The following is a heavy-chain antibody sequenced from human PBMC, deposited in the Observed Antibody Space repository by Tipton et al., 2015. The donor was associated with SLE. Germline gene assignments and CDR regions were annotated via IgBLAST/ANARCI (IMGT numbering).Heavy chain of an antibody. D-gene: IGHD3-16*02. V-gene: IGHV4-39*07. Sequence: TLSLTCTVSGDSITRSSFYWGWICQPPGKGLEWIGSIYYSGTAHYENPSLKSRVTISIDTSKNQLSLKLSSVTAADTAVYYCAQAHLWGSYRYASDIWGQGTMVTVSS. J-gene: IGHJ3*02. CDR1: GDSITRSSFY. CDR2: IYYSGTAH. CDR3: AQAHLWGSYRYASDI.